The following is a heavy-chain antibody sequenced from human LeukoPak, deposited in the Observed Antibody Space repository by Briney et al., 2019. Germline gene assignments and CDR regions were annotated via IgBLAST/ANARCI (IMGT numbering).Heavy chain of an antibody. J-gene: IGHJ4*02. CDR3: SRLGELSLIAGDY. CDR2: ISSSSSYI. D-gene: IGHD3-16*02. V-gene: IGHV3-21*01. Sequence: GGSLRLSCTASGFTFSDYSMNWVRQAPGKGLEWVSSISSSSSYIYYADSVKGRFTISRDNAKNSLYLQMNSLRAEDTAVYYCSRLGELSLIAGDYWGQGTLVTVSS. CDR1: GFTFSDYS.